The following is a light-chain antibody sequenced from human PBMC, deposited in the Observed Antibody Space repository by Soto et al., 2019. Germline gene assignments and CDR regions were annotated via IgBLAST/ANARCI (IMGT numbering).Light chain of an antibody. J-gene: IGKJ1*01. Sequence: IQLNQSPSSLSASVLDIVTITFLASQGISSHLAWYQQKPGKAPKLLIYAASTLQTGVPSRFSGGGSGTDFTLTISRLEPEDFAVYYCQQYGSSPVTFGQG. V-gene: IGKV1-9*01. CDR3: QQYGSSPVT. CDR2: AAS. CDR1: QGISSH.